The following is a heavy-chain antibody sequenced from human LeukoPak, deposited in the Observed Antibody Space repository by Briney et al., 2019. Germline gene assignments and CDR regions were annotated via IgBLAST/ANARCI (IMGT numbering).Heavy chain of an antibody. CDR1: GFTFSDYY. CDR2: ILSSSSYT. J-gene: IGHJ4*02. D-gene: IGHD5-18*01. Sequence: GGSLRLSCAASGFTFSDYYMSWIRQAPGKGLEWVSYILSSSSYTNYADSVKGRFTISRDNAKNSLYLQMNSLRAEDTAVYYCASVGARRGYTYGQYYFDYWGQGTLVTLSS. CDR3: ASVGARRGYTYGQYYFDY. V-gene: IGHV3-11*03.